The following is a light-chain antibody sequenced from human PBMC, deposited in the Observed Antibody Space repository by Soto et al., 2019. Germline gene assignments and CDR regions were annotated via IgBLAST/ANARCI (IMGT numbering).Light chain of an antibody. Sequence: DIQMTQSPSTLSASVGDRVTITCRASQSINSWLAWYQQKPGKAPKLLIYKASNLESGVPSRFSGSRSGTDFTLTISSLQPDDLATYHCQQYESFFPLTVGGGTKVDIK. CDR2: KAS. J-gene: IGKJ4*01. CDR3: QQYESFFPLT. CDR1: QSINSW. V-gene: IGKV1-5*03.